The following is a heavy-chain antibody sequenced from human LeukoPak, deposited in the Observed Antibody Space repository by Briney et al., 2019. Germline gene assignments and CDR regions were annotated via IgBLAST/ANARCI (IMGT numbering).Heavy chain of an antibody. V-gene: IGHV3-30-3*01. D-gene: IGHD6-19*01. CDR2: ISHDGNNK. CDR1: GFTFSSNV. CDR3: ANGYSSGGGFDY. Sequence: PGGSLRLSCAASGFTFSSNVMHWVRQAPGKGLEWVAVISHDGNNKNYADSVKGRFTISRDNSKNTLYLQMNSLRADDTAVYYCANGYSSGGGFDYWGQGTLVTVSS. J-gene: IGHJ4*02.